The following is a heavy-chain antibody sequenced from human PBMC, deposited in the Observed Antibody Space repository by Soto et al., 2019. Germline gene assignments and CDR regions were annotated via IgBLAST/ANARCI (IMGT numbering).Heavy chain of an antibody. J-gene: IGHJ4*02. CDR3: AKVALYGGTLALL. V-gene: IGHV3-23*01. D-gene: IGHD2-8*01. CDR2: ISGGGGST. Sequence: EVQLLESGGGLVQPGGSLRLSCEASGFTISTYGMSWVRQAPGKGLEWVSGISGGGGSTYYTDSVKGRFTISRDNSKNTLYLQMSSLRAEDTAVYYCAKVALYGGTLALLWGQGTLFTVSS. CDR1: GFTISTYG.